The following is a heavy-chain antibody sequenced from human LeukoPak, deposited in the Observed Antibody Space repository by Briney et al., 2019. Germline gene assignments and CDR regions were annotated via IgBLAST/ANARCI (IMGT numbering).Heavy chain of an antibody. J-gene: IGHJ4*02. V-gene: IGHV3-64*01. CDR3: AREYYYEELDY. Sequence: GGSHRLSCAASGFTLSSYPMHWVRQAPGKGLEYVSGISSNGDSTYYANSVKGRFTISRDNSKNTLYLQMGSLRAEDMAVYYCAREYYYEELDYWGQGTLVTVSS. D-gene: IGHD3-22*01. CDR2: ISSNGDST. CDR1: GFTLSSYP.